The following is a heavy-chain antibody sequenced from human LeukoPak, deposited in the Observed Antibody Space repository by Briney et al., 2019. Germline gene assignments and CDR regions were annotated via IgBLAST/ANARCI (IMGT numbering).Heavy chain of an antibody. J-gene: IGHJ1*01. Sequence: AGGSLRLSCAASGFTFSSYGMHWVRQAPGKGLEWVAFIRYDGSNKYYADSVKGRFTISRDYSKNTLYLQMNSLKTEDTAVYYCTRDRYCSSMSCHEYFQHWGQGTLVTVSS. CDR2: IRYDGSNK. V-gene: IGHV3-30*02. CDR3: TRDRYCSSMSCHEYFQH. CDR1: GFTFSSYG. D-gene: IGHD2-2*01.